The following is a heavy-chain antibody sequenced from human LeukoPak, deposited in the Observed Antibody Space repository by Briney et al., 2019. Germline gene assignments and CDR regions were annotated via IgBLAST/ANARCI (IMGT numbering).Heavy chain of an antibody. CDR2: IKQDGSEK. D-gene: IGHD3-9*01. Sequence: GGSLRLSCAASGFTFSSYWMSWVRQAPGKGLEWVANIKQDGSEKYYVDSAKGRFTISRDNAKNSLYLQMNSLRAEDTAVYYCAREGRYFDWLLSWFDPWGQGTLVTVSS. CDR1: GFTFSSYW. J-gene: IGHJ5*02. CDR3: AREGRYFDWLLSWFDP. V-gene: IGHV3-7*03.